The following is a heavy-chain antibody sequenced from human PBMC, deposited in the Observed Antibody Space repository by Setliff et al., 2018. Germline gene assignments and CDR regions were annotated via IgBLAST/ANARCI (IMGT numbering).Heavy chain of an antibody. CDR2: ISWNSGSI. J-gene: IGHJ4*02. Sequence: GGSLRLSCAASGFTFSSSAMAWVRQAPGKGLEWVSAISWNSGSIGYADSVKGRFTISRDNAKNSLYLQMNSLRAEDTALYYCARDPPAGDDYWGQGTLVTVSS. D-gene: IGHD3-10*01. CDR3: ARDPPAGDDY. V-gene: IGHV3-9*01. CDR1: GFTFSSSA.